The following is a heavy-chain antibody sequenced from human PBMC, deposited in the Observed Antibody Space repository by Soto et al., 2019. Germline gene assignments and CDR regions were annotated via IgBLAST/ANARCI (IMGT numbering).Heavy chain of an antibody. V-gene: IGHV3-21*01. Sequence: EVLLVESGGGLVKPGGSLRFSCAASGFTFSSYSMMWVRQAPGKGLEWVSLVSSSSSYIYFADSMKGRFTISRDNAKNSLYLQMNSLRAEDTAVYYCARVGYGRGWLPHYWGQGTLVTVSS. CDR2: VSSSSSYI. D-gene: IGHD6-19*01. CDR1: GFTFSSYS. CDR3: ARVGYGRGWLPHY. J-gene: IGHJ4*02.